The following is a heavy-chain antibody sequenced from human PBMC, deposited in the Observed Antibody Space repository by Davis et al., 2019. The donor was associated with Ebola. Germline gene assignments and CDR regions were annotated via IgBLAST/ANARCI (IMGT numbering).Heavy chain of an antibody. V-gene: IGHV2-5*02. CDR2: IYWDDDK. CDR1: GFSLTTSGVG. D-gene: IGHD2/OR15-2a*01. CDR3: AHRRFLLTVSDAFDI. J-gene: IGHJ3*02. Sequence: SGPTLVKPTQTLTLTCTFSGFSLTTSGVGVGWIRQPPGKALEWLALIYWDDDKRYSPSLKNRLTITKDTSKNQVILTMTNMDPVDTATYYCAHRRFLLTVSDAFDIWGQGTLVTVSS.